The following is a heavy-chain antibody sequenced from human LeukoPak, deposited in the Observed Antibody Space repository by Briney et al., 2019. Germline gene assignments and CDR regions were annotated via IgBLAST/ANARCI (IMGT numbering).Heavy chain of an antibody. J-gene: IGHJ4*02. CDR2: TYHRSRWYT. V-gene: IGHV6-1*01. D-gene: IGHD7-27*01. CDR3: ARSLRGAYLGALDY. CDR1: GDSVSNYSAA. Sequence: SQTLSLTCAISGDSVSNYSAAWEWIRQSPSRGLEWLGRTYHRSRWYTDYAPSVRSRITINPDTSKNQFSLQLNSVTPEDTAVYYCARSLRGAYLGALDYWGQGTLVTASS.